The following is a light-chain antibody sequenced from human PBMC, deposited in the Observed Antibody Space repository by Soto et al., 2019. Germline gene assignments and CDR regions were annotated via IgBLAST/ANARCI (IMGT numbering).Light chain of an antibody. V-gene: IGKV1-13*02. CDR3: QQFNSYPIT. CDR1: QDIRGA. J-gene: IGKJ5*01. Sequence: AIQLTQSPSSLSASVGDRVTITCRASQDIRGALAWYQQKPGKAPKILIYDVSTLESGVPSRFSGSSTGTDVTLTISSLQPVDLATYYCQQFNSYPITFGQGTRLEIK. CDR2: DVS.